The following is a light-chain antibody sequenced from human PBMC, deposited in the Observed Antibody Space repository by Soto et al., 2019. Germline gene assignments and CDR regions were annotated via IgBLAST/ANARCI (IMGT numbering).Light chain of an antibody. CDR3: HQCATSPLT. CDR2: DAS. CDR1: QTVANNY. V-gene: IGKV3-20*01. J-gene: IGKJ4*01. Sequence: EIVLTQSPGTLSLSPGERATLSCRASQTVANNYLAWYQQKPGQAPRLLIDDASNRATGIPDRFSGTGSGTDFKLTISRLEPEDFAVYYCHQCATSPLTFGGGTKVEI.